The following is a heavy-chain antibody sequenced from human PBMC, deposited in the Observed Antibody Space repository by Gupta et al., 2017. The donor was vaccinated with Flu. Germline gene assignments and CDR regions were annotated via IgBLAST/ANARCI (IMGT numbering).Heavy chain of an antibody. Sequence: EVELVESGGGLAQPGGSLRLSCAASGFPFSGYSMNWVRQAPGKGLEWVSYISSSRSTIYYADFVKGRFTSARDNARNSLYRQMSSLSADATAVDFCVRDRHLGSDYHYLWGQGTRVTVSS. CDR2: ISSSRSTI. D-gene: IGHD1-26*01. CDR3: VRDRHLGSDYHYL. J-gene: IGHJ5*02. CDR1: GFPFSGYS. V-gene: IGHV3-48*01.